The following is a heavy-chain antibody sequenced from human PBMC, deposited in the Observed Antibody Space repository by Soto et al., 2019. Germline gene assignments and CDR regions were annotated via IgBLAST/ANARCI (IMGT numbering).Heavy chain of an antibody. D-gene: IGHD3-9*01. CDR3: ARPPGYISDWYYFDL. J-gene: IGHJ4*02. Sequence: ASVKVSCKASGYTFIDYYMHWVRHAPGQGFEWLGRISPKSGATNYAQKFQGRVTMTWDTSLNTAYMELSSLISEDTAVYYCARPPGYISDWYYFDLWGQGTLVTVSS. CDR1: GYTFIDYY. V-gene: IGHV1-2*02. CDR2: ISPKSGAT.